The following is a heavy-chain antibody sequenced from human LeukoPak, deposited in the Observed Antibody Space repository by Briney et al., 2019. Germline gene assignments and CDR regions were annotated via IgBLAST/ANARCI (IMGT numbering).Heavy chain of an antibody. CDR1: GGSISSGSYY. Sequence: SQTLSLTCTVSGGSISSGSYYWSWIRQPAGKGLEWIGRIYTSGSTNYNPSLKSRVTMSVDTSKNQFSLKLSSVTAADPAVYYCARGRYYYGSGTDAFDIWGQGTMVTVSS. CDR2: IYTSGST. J-gene: IGHJ3*02. D-gene: IGHD3-10*01. CDR3: ARGRYYYGSGTDAFDI. V-gene: IGHV4-61*02.